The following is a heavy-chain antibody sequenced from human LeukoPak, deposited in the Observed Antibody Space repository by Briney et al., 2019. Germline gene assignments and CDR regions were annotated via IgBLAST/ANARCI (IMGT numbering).Heavy chain of an antibody. V-gene: IGHV5-10-1*01. Sequence: GESLMISCKGSGYSFTSYWISWLRQMPGKGLEWMGRIDPSDSYTNYSPSFQGHVTISADKSISTAYLQWSSLKASDTAMYYCARTSGGGYSSSSFYIEDYWGQGTLVTVSS. J-gene: IGHJ4*02. CDR1: GYSFTSYW. CDR3: ARTSGGGYSSSSFYIEDY. D-gene: IGHD6-6*01. CDR2: IDPSDSYT.